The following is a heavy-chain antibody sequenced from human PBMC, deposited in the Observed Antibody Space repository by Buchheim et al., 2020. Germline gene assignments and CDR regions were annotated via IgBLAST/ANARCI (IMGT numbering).Heavy chain of an antibody. D-gene: IGHD4-11*01. CDR3: AVSETTMDYYYYGMDV. V-gene: IGHV3-48*01. Sequence: EVQLVESGGGLVQPGGSLRLSCAASGFTFSSYSMNWVRQAPGKGLEWVSYISSSSSTIYYVDSVKGRFTISRDNAKNSLYLQMNSLRAEDTAVYYCAVSETTMDYYYYGMDVWGQGTT. CDR1: GFTFSSYS. CDR2: ISSSSSTI. J-gene: IGHJ6*02.